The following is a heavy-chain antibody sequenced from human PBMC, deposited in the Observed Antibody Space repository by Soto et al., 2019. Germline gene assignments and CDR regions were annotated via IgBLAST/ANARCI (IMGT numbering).Heavy chain of an antibody. CDR1: DFTVGSYS. Sequence: LRLSCAAADFTVGSYSMHRVRQAPGKGLEWVSVISYDGSNKYYADSVKGRFTISRDNSKNTLYLQMNSLRAEDTAVYYCAKGAVIIAAAGTFYYMDVWGKGTTVTVSS. J-gene: IGHJ6*03. D-gene: IGHD6-13*01. CDR2: ISYDGSNK. V-gene: IGHV3-30*18. CDR3: AKGAVIIAAAGTFYYMDV.